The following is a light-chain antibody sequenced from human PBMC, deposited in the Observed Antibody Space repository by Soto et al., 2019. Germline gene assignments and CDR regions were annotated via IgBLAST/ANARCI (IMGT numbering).Light chain of an antibody. CDR3: GSWDSSRSAYV. J-gene: IGLJ1*01. Sequence: QSVLTQPPSVSAAPGQKVTISCSGSSSNIGGNSVSWYQQLPGTAPTVLIYDDNKRHSGIPDRFSGSKSGTSATLGITGFQTGDEAEDYCGSWDSSRSAYVFGTGTKVTVL. CDR2: DDN. CDR1: SSNIGGNS. V-gene: IGLV1-51*01.